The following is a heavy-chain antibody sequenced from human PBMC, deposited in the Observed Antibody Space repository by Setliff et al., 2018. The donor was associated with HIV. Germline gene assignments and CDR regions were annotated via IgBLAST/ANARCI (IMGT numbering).Heavy chain of an antibody. J-gene: IGHJ3*01. CDR2: IGPYNDRT. CDR1: GYMFIAYG. Sequence: GAPVKVSCNTSGYMFIAYGMSWVRRAPGQGLEWLGWIGPYNDRTEYAQKFQGRVSLTIDTSASTAYMELRSLRSDDTAVYYCARDDGGYNYAEVFDVWGQGTMVTVSS. D-gene: IGHD3-16*01. V-gene: IGHV1-18*01. CDR3: ARDDGGYNYAEVFDV.